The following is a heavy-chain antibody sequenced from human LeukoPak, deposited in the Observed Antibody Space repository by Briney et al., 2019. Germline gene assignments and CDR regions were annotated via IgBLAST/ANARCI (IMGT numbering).Heavy chain of an antibody. D-gene: IGHD3-9*01. V-gene: IGHV3-21*06. CDR3: ARGHYDILTASYKWTPDS. J-gene: IGHJ4*02. CDR1: GFTFSTCN. Sequence: GGSLRLSCAASGFTFSTCNMNWVRQAPGRGREWLSSITSGGTYTYYADSVKGRFTTSRDNAKNSLSLQLSSLRAEDTAVYYCARGHYDILTASYKWTPDSWGQGILVTVSS. CDR2: ITSGGTYT.